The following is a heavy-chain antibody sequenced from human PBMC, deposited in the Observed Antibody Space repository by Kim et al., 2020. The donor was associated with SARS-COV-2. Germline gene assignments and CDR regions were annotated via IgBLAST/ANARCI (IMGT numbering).Heavy chain of an antibody. V-gene: IGHV1-69*04. Sequence: NYAQKFQGRVTITADKSTSTAYMELSSLRSEDTAVYYCARGGLVWAEADYWGQGTLVTVSS. CDR3: ARGGLVWAEADY. D-gene: IGHD1-26*01. J-gene: IGHJ4*02.